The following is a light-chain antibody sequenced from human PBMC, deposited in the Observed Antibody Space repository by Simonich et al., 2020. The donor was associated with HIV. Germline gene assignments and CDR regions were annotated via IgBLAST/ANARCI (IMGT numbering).Light chain of an antibody. J-gene: IGKJ1*01. Sequence: EIVMTQSQATMSVSPGERATLTCRDSQSVSSNLAWYQQKPGQDPRLLIYGASTRDTGIPARFSGSGSGTEFTLTISSMQSEDFAVYYCQQYNNWPRTFGQGTKVEIK. CDR1: QSVSSN. CDR2: GAS. V-gene: IGKV3-15*01. CDR3: QQYNNWPRT.